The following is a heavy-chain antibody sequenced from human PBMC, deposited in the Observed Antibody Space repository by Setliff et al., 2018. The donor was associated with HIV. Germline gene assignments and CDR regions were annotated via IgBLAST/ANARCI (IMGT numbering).Heavy chain of an antibody. V-gene: IGHV4-39*06. CDR1: GGSISSITHY. Sequence: ASETLSLTCTVSGGSISSITHYWGWFRQPPGKGLECIGTVYYTGTTYYNSSLESRVTISVDTSRNQFPLKLYSVTAADTAVYYCARAPTHYFGNNKSSWPDAFDIWGLGTMVTVSS. J-gene: IGHJ3*02. CDR3: ARAPTHYFGNNKSSWPDAFDI. D-gene: IGHD3-10*01. CDR2: VYYTGTT.